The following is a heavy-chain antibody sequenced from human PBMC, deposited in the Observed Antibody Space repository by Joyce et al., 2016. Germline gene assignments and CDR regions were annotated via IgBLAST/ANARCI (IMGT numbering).Heavy chain of an antibody. J-gene: IGHJ4*02. CDR3: VRHLSVLPPDY. V-gene: IGHV4-39*01. Sequence: QLQLQESGPRLVKPSETLSLTCTVSGGSISSSSYYWGWIRQPPGKGLEWIGTIYYSGITYYNPSLKSRVTISVDTFENQFSLSLNSVTAADTAVYYCVRHLSVLPPDYWGQGALVTVSS. CDR2: IYYSGIT. CDR1: GGSISSSSYY. D-gene: IGHD2-15*01.